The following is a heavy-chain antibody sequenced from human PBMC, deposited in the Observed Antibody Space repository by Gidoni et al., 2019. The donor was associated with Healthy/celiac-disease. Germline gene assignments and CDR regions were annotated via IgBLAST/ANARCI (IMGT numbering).Heavy chain of an antibody. CDR2: IKSKTDGGTT. J-gene: IGHJ6*02. D-gene: IGHD3-16*01. Sequence: EEQLVESGCGLVKPGGSLRLPCAASGFPCSNAWMCWVRQAPGKGLEWVGRIKSKTDGGTTDYAAPVKGRFTISRDDSKNTLYLQMNSLKTEDTAVYYCTTDVGGSHYYYYGMDVWGQGTTVTVSS. CDR3: TTDVGGSHYYYYGMDV. V-gene: IGHV3-15*01. CDR1: GFPCSNAW.